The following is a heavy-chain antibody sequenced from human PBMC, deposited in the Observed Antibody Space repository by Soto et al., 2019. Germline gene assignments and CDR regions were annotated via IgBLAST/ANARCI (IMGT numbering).Heavy chain of an antibody. V-gene: IGHV3-48*03. J-gene: IGHJ4*02. Sequence: PGGSLRLSCAASGFTFSSYEMNWVRQAPGKWLEWVSYISSSGSTIYYADSVKGRFTISRDNAKNSLYLQMNSLRAEDTAVYYCARDRGVYNWNYVHYFDYWGQGTLVTVSS. CDR2: ISSSGSTI. D-gene: IGHD1-7*01. CDR3: ARDRGVYNWNYVHYFDY. CDR1: GFTFSSYE.